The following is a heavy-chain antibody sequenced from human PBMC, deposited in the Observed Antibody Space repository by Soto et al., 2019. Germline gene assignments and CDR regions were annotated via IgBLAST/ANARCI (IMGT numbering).Heavy chain of an antibody. Sequence: ASVKVSCKASGYTFTSYAMHWVRQAPGQRLEWMGWINAGNGNTKYSQKFQGRVTITRDTSASTAYMELSSLRSEDTAVYYCARSGTSILNWFDPWGQGTLVTVSS. D-gene: IGHD2-2*01. V-gene: IGHV1-3*01. CDR2: INAGNGNT. CDR3: ARSGTSILNWFDP. J-gene: IGHJ5*02. CDR1: GYTFTSYA.